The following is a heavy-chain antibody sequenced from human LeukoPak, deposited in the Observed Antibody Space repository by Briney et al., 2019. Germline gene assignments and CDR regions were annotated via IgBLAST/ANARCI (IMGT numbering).Heavy chain of an antibody. Sequence: ASVKVSCKASGYTFTNYAMNWVRQAPGQGLEWMGWINTETGNPTYAQGFTGRFVFSLDTSVSTAYLQISSLKAEDTAVFYCARVGRRSTYYGSGGNDYWGQGTLVTVSS. CDR1: GYTFTNYA. V-gene: IGHV7-4-1*02. CDR3: ARVGRRSTYYGSGGNDY. CDR2: INTETGNP. J-gene: IGHJ4*02. D-gene: IGHD3-10*01.